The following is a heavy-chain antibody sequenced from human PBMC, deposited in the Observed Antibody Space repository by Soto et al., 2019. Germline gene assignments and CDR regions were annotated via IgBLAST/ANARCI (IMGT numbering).Heavy chain of an antibody. CDR1: GGSISSYY. Sequence: QVQLQESGPGLVKPSETLSLTCTVSGGSISSYYWSWIRQPPGKGLEWIGYIYYSGSTNYNPSLTSPVTRSVDTPKTQFSLKLSSVTAADTAVYYCARRWGAAVDYWGQGTLVTVSS. CDR3: ARRWGAAVDY. CDR2: IYYSGST. D-gene: IGHD1-26*01. V-gene: IGHV4-59*08. J-gene: IGHJ4*02.